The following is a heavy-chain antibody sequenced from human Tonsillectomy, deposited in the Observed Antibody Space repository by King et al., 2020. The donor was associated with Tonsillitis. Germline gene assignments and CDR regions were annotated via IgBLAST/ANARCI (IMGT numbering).Heavy chain of an antibody. V-gene: IGHV4-30-4*01. J-gene: IGHJ6*02. CDR3: AREIQLIGAYGSGFLRDGMDV. D-gene: IGHD3-10*01. CDR1: GGSISSGDYY. Sequence: VQLQESGPGLVKPSQTLSLTCTVSGGSISSGDYYWSWIRQPPGKGLEYIGYIYYSGSTYYNPSLKSRVTISVDTYKNQFSLKLNSVTGADTAVYYCAREIQLIGAYGSGFLRDGMDVWGQGTTVTVSS. CDR2: IYYSGST.